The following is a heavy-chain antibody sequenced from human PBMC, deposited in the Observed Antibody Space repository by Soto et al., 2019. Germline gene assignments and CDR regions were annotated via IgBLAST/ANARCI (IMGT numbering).Heavy chain of an antibody. V-gene: IGHV1-3*01. J-gene: IGHJ4*02. Sequence: QVQLVQSGAEVKKPGASVKVSCKASGYTFTSYLMHWVRQAPGQRLEWMGWINAGNGNTKYSQKFQGRVTITRDTSASTDYIALSSLRSDDTAVYYCTSLLYSSGWYVFDYWGQGTLVTVSS. CDR3: TSLLYSSGWYVFDY. CDR1: GYTFTSYL. CDR2: INAGNGNT. D-gene: IGHD6-19*01.